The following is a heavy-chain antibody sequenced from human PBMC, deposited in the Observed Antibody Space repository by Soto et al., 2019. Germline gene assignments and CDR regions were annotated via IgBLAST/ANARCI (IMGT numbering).Heavy chain of an antibody. CDR3: ATRITVFGLLIPPFDP. D-gene: IGHD3-3*01. V-gene: IGHV4-34*01. J-gene: IGHJ5*02. CDR2: INHTGGT. CDR1: GGSVNGYY. Sequence: SETLSLTCAVYGGSVNGYYWNWIRQPPGKGPEWIGEINHTGGTHYNPSLKSRVTMSVDTSKNQFSLRLSSVTAAETAIYYCATRITVFGLLIPPFDPWGQGTQVTAPQ.